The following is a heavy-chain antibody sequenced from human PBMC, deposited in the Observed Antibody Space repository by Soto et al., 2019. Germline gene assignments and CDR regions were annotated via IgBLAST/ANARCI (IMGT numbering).Heavy chain of an antibody. V-gene: IGHV3-30-3*01. CDR2: ISYDGSNK. CDR1: GFTFSNYA. D-gene: IGHD1-26*01. J-gene: IGHJ5*02. CDR3: ARDHGVGAQAGSDR. Sequence: QVQLEESGGGVVQPGRSLRLSCVASGFTFSNYAMHWVRQAPGKGLEWVALISYDGSNKKYADSVKGRFTISRDNSKNTLYLQMSSLRAEDTAVYYCARDHGVGAQAGSDRWGQGTLVTVSS.